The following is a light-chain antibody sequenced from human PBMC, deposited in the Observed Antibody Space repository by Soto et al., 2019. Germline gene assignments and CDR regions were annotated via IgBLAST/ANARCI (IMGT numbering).Light chain of an antibody. CDR2: DVS. J-gene: IGLJ1*01. CDR3: SSYTTSLTYV. V-gene: IGLV2-14*03. CDR1: SSDVGGYNY. Sequence: QSALTQPASVSGSPGQSITISCTGTSSDVGGYNYVSWYQQHPGKAPKLMIYDVSSRPSGVSDRFSGSKSGNTASLTISGLQAEDEADYYCSSYTTSLTYVFGTGTKLTVL.